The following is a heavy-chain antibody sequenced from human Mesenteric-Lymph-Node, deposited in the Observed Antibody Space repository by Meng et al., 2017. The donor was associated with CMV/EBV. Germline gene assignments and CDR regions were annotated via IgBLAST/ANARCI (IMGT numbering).Heavy chain of an antibody. D-gene: IGHD2-2*01. CDR1: GFTVPSNY. V-gene: IGHV4-59*02. CDR3: ARVRLIQYCSSTSCPYYYYGMDV. Sequence: GSLRLSCAASGFTVPSNYMNWVRQAPGKGLEWIGYIYYSGSTNYNPSLKSRVTISVDTSKNQFSLKLSSVTAADTAVYYCARVRLIQYCSSTSCPYYYYGMDVWGQGTTVTVSS. J-gene: IGHJ6*02. CDR2: IYYSGST.